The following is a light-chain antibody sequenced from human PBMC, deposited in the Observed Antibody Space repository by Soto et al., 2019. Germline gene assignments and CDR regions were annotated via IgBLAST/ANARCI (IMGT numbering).Light chain of an antibody. CDR2: DAS. CDR1: QSVSSY. CDR3: QQRSNWKWT. V-gene: IGKV3-11*01. J-gene: IGKJ1*01. Sequence: EIVLTQSPATLSLSPGERATLSCRASQSVSSYLAWYQQRPGQAPRLLIYDASNRATGIPARFSGSGSGTDFTLTISSLEPEDFAVYYCQQRSNWKWTFCQGTKVDIK.